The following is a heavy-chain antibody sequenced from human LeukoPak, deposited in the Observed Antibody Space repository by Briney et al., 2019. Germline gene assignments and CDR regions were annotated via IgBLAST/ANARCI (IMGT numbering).Heavy chain of an antibody. Sequence: ASVKVSCKAYGYTFTTYGISWMRQAPGQSLEWMGWISPYNSNTKYAQKLQGRVTMTTDTSTNTAYMEVRSLRSDDTAVYYCAREAPVAAGSDAFDIWGQGTMVTVSS. CDR3: AREAPVAAGSDAFDI. J-gene: IGHJ3*02. CDR2: ISPYNSNT. CDR1: GYTFTTYG. D-gene: IGHD6-19*01. V-gene: IGHV1-18*01.